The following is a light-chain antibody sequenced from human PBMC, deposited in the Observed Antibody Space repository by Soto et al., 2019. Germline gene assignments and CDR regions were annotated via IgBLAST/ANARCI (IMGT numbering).Light chain of an antibody. J-gene: IGKJ4*01. CDR1: QGISNY. CDR3: QQLERYPTAT. Sequence: DIQLTQSPSFLSASVGDRVTITCRASQGISNYLAWYQQKPGKAPKLLIYDSSTLQSRIPSRFSGSGYGTEFTLTISSLQPEDFATYYCQQLERYPTATFGGGTKVDIK. CDR2: DSS. V-gene: IGKV1-9*01.